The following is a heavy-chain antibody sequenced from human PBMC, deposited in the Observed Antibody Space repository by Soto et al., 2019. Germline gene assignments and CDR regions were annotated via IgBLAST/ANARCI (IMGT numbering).Heavy chain of an antibody. Sequence: SETLSLTCAVYGGTLNGYYWRWIRQPPGKGLEWIGEIDQSRGTNYNPSLKSRVSISLDTSNNHFSLKLRSVAAADTAVYYCARSSTILGTVFDYWGQGTLVTVSS. V-gene: IGHV4-34*01. CDR1: GGTLNGYY. CDR2: IDQSRGT. CDR3: ARSSTILGTVFDY. D-gene: IGHD3-3*01. J-gene: IGHJ4*02.